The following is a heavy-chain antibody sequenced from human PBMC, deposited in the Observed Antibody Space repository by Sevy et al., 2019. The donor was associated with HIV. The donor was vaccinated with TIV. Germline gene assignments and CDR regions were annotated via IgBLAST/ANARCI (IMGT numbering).Heavy chain of an antibody. CDR1: GFTFSNAW. V-gene: IGHV3-15*01. CDR2: IKSKTDGGTT. CDR3: TTPPGYCSSTSCPDYYYYYYMDV. D-gene: IGHD2-2*01. Sequence: GGSLRLSCAASGFTFSNAWMSWVRQAPGKGLEWVGRIKSKTDGGTTDYAAPVKGRFTISRDDSKNTLYLQMNSLKTEDTDVYYCTTPPGYCSSTSCPDYYYYYYMDVWGKGTTVTVSS. J-gene: IGHJ6*03.